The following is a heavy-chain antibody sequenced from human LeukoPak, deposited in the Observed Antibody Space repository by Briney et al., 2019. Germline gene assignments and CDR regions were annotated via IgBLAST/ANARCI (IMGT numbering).Heavy chain of an antibody. Sequence: SETLSLTCTVSGGSISSSGYFWGWIRQPPEKGLEWIGTIFYGGSTYYNPSLRSRVTISVDTSKNQFSLNLSSVTAADTAVYCCVTRRPSMAFGYWGQGTLVTVSS. CDR1: GGSISSSGYF. V-gene: IGHV4-39*01. CDR2: IFYGGST. D-gene: IGHD2/OR15-2a*01. J-gene: IGHJ4*02. CDR3: VTRRPSMAFGY.